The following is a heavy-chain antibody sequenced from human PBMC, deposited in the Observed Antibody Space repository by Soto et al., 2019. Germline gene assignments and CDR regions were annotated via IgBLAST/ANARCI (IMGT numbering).Heavy chain of an antibody. CDR1: GGSISSSSYY. Sequence: SETLSLTCTVSGGSISSSSYYWGWIRQPPGKGLEWIGSIYYSGSTYYNPSLKSRVTISVDTSKNQFSLKLSSVTAADTAVYYCARQRGWEYYYDSSGGSCLPIFDYWGQGTLVTVSS. J-gene: IGHJ4*02. CDR2: IYYSGST. D-gene: IGHD3-22*01. V-gene: IGHV4-39*01. CDR3: ARQRGWEYYYDSSGGSCLPIFDY.